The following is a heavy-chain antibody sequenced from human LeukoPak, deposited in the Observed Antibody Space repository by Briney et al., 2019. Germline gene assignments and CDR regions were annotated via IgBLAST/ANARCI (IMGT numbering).Heavy chain of an antibody. CDR3: ARVYGDYGPFLDY. V-gene: IGHV3-48*02. CDR2: IISSSTTI. D-gene: IGHD4-17*01. CDR1: GLTFRSYH. Sequence: TGGSLRLSCSASGLTFRSYHMNWVRQAPGKGREVVSYIISSSTTIYYADPVKGRFTISRDNAQNSLYLQMNSLRDEDPAVYYCARVYGDYGPFLDYWGQGTLVTVSS. J-gene: IGHJ4*02.